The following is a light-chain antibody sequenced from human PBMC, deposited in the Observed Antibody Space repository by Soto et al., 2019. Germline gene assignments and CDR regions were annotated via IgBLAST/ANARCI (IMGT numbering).Light chain of an antibody. CDR3: QSYDSSLSGFYV. Sequence: QSVLTQPPSASGTPGQRVIISCSGSSSNIGTNTVNWYQQLPGTAPKLLIYTNSQRPSGVPDRFSGSKSGTSASLAISGLQSEDEADYYCQSYDSSLSGFYVFGTGTKVTVL. CDR1: SSNIGTNT. V-gene: IGLV1-44*01. J-gene: IGLJ1*01. CDR2: TNS.